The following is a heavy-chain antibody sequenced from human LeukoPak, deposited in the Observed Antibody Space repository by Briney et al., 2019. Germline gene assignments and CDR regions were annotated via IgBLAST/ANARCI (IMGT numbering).Heavy chain of an antibody. Sequence: SETLSLTCSLSGASIVSSSYYWAWIRQPPGMGPEWIGSIYYSGITYYNLSLKSRATVSVDTSKNQFFLHLISVTAADTAVYYCARRNGHSWDVGNWFDPWGQGTLVTVSS. CDR3: ARRNGHSWDVGNWFDP. CDR1: GASIVSSSYY. V-gene: IGHV4-39*01. D-gene: IGHD6-13*01. J-gene: IGHJ5*02. CDR2: IYYSGIT.